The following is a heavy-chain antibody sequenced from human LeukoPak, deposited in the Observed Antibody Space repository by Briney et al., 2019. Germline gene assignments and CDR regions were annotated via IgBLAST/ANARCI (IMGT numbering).Heavy chain of an antibody. CDR3: ASPDSITYYYDSSGYPQGLRFDY. J-gene: IGHJ4*02. D-gene: IGHD3-22*01. CDR2: IYYSGST. Sequence: PSETLSLTCTVSGGSISSSRYSWGWIRQPPGKRLEWIGSIYYSGSTYYNPSLKSRVTISVDTSKNQFSLKLSSVTAADTAVYYCASPDSITYYYDSSGYPQGLRFDYWGQGTLVTVSS. V-gene: IGHV4-39*01. CDR1: GGSISSSRYS.